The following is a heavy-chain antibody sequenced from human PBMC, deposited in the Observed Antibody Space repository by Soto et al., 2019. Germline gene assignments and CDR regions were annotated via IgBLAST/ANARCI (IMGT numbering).Heavy chain of an antibody. CDR3: ARAAYSGYDFDH. J-gene: IGHJ4*02. Sequence: PSETLSLTCAVSGGSISSGGYSWSWIRQPPGKGLEWIGYTYYSGSTYYNPSLKSRVTISVDRSKNQFSLKLSFVTAADTAVYYCARAAYSGYDFDHWGQGTLVTVSS. D-gene: IGHD5-12*01. CDR2: TYYSGST. V-gene: IGHV4-30-2*01. CDR1: GGSISSGGYS.